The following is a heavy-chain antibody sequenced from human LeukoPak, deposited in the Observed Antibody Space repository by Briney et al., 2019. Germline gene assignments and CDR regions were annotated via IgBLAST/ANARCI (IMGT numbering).Heavy chain of an antibody. CDR2: INHSGST. J-gene: IGHJ3*02. D-gene: IGHD6-13*01. CDR3: ARDANRYSSSWGAFDI. Sequence: SETLSLTCAVYGGSFSGYYWSWIRQPPGKGLEWIGEINHSGSTNYNPSLKSRVTISVDTSRNQFSLKLSSVTAADTAVYYCARDANRYSSSWGAFDIWGQGTMVTVSS. CDR1: GGSFSGYY. V-gene: IGHV4-34*01.